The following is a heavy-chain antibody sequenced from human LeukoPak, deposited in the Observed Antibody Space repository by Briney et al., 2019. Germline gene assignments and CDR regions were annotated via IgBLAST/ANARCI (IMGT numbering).Heavy chain of an antibody. CDR3: AKVAKYYYGPETYYFFEQ. CDR1: GFTFSSYW. CDR2: INQDGTEK. Sequence: GGSLRLSCAASGFTFSSYWMSWVRQAPGKGLEWVANINQDGTEKYYVDSVKGRFSISRDYAKNSLYLQTNSLRVEDTAVYYCAKVAKYYYGPETYYFFEQWGQGTPVTASS. D-gene: IGHD3-10*01. J-gene: IGHJ4*02. V-gene: IGHV3-7*01.